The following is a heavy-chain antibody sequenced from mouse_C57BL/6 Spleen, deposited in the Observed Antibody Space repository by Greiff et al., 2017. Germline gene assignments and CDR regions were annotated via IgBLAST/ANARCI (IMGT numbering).Heavy chain of an antibody. CDR2: IYPGDGDT. D-gene: IGHD3-2*02. V-gene: IGHV1-82*01. CDR3: AAAQAPGFAY. J-gene: IGHJ3*01. CDR1: GYAFSSSW. Sequence: QVQLKQSGPELVKPGASVKISCKASGYAFSSSWMNWVKQRPGKGLEWIGRIYPGDGDTNYNGKFKSKATLTADKSSSTAYMQLSSLTSEDSAVYFCAAAQAPGFAYWGQGTLVTVSA.